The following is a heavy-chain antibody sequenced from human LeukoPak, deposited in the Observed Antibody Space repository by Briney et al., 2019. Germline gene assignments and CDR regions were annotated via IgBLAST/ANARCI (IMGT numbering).Heavy chain of an antibody. CDR1: GFTFSNAW. D-gene: IGHD6-19*01. Sequence: GGSLRLSCAASGFTFSNAWMSLVRQAPGKGLEWVGRIKTKTDGGTTDYAAPVKGRFTISRDDSKNTLFLQMNSLKTEDTAVYYCSTDRVSGWDWGQGTLVTVSS. CDR3: STDRVSGWD. CDR2: IKTKTDGGTT. J-gene: IGHJ4*02. V-gene: IGHV3-15*01.